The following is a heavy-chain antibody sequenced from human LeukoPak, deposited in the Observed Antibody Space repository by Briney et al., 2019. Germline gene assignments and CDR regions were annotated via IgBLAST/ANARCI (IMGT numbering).Heavy chain of an antibody. J-gene: IGHJ4*02. V-gene: IGHV3-7*01. CDR1: GFTFSSHW. CDR3: ARDLSGIAGYTYGRGIDY. D-gene: IGHD5-18*01. CDR2: IKKDGSEK. Sequence: GGSLRLSCAASGFTFSSHWMSWVRQAPGKGLEWVANIKKDGSEKYYVDVVKGRFTISRDNAKTSLYLQMNSLRAEDTAVYYCARDLSGIAGYTYGRGIDYWGQGTLVTVSS.